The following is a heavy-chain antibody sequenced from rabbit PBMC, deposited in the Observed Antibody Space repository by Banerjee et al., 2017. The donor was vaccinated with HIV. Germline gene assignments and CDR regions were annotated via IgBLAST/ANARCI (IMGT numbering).Heavy chain of an antibody. CDR3: ARIDSDWDGEINL. CDR2: IYAGSSGGT. Sequence: QQLVESGGGLVKPGASLTLTCTASGFSFSSGYDMCWVRQAPGKGLEWIACIYAGSSGGTYYASWAKGRFTISKTSSTTVTLQMTSLTAADTATYFCARIDSDWDGEINLWGQGTLVTVS. CDR1: GFSFSSGYD. V-gene: IGHV1S40*01. D-gene: IGHD4-1*01. J-gene: IGHJ4*01.